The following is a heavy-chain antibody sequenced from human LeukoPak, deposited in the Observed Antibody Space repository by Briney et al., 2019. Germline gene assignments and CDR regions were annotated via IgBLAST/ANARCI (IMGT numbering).Heavy chain of an antibody. D-gene: IGHD3-22*01. CDR3: ARDGGYDSSGYHLLGLYYYGMDV. Sequence: SETLSLTCTVSGGSVSSGSYYWSWIRQPPGKGLEWIGYIYYSGSTNYNPSLKSRVTISVDTSKNQFSLKLSSVTAADTAVYYCARDGGYDSSGYHLLGLYYYGMDVWGQGTTVTVSS. J-gene: IGHJ6*02. V-gene: IGHV4-61*01. CDR2: IYYSGST. CDR1: GGSVSSGSYY.